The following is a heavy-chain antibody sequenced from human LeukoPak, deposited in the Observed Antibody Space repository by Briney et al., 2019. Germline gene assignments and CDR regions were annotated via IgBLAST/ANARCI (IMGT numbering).Heavy chain of an antibody. V-gene: IGHV4-34*01. Sequence: SETLSLTCAVYGGSFSGYYWSWIRQPPGKGLEWIGEINHSGSTNYNPSLKSRVTISVDTSKNQFSLKLSSVTAADTAVYYCARPHADYWGQGTTVTVSS. J-gene: IGHJ4*03. CDR3: ARPHADY. CDR2: INHSGST. CDR1: GGSFSGYY.